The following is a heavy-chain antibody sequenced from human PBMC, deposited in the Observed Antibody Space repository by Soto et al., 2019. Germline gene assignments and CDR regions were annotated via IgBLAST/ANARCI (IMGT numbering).Heavy chain of an antibody. J-gene: IGHJ4*02. CDR3: ARGPSCGGDCYLFDY. Sequence: ASVKFSCKASGYTLTSYYIHWVRQAPGQGLEWVAMINPGGGRTKNAQMFQGRVTLTRDTSAGTVDMELSSLTSDDTAVYYCARGPSCGGDCYLFDYWGQGSLVTVSS. V-gene: IGHV1-46*01. CDR2: INPGGGRT. CDR1: GYTLTSYY. D-gene: IGHD2-21*02.